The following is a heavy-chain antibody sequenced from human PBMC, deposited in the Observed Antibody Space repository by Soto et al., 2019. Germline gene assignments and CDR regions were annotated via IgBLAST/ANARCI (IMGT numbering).Heavy chain of an antibody. Sequence: QITLKESGPTLVKPTQTLTLTCTFSAFSLSTGGVGVGWIRQPPGKALEWLALIYWDDDKRYSPSLRSRLTNTKDTYKNLVVLTMTNMDPVDTATYYCIQSRCGGDCLQSYASYYYYGMDVWGQGTTVTVSS. D-gene: IGHD2-21*02. CDR3: IQSRCGGDCLQSYASYYYYGMDV. V-gene: IGHV2-5*02. CDR2: IYWDDDK. J-gene: IGHJ6*02. CDR1: AFSLSTGGVG.